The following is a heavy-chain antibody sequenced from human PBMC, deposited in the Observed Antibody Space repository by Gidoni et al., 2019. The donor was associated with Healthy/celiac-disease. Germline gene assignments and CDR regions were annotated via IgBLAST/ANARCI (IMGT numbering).Heavy chain of an antibody. CDR1: GGSISSSSYY. J-gene: IGHJ4*02. CDR2: IYYSGST. Sequence: QLQLQESGPGLVKPSETLSLTCTVSGGSISSSSYYWGWIRQPPGKGLEWIGSIYYSGSTYYNPSLKSRVTISVDTSKNQFSLKLSSVTAADTAVYYCARCDRGWGIAAAGKKEAFDYWGQGTLVTVSS. D-gene: IGHD6-13*01. V-gene: IGHV4-39*01. CDR3: ARCDRGWGIAAAGKKEAFDY.